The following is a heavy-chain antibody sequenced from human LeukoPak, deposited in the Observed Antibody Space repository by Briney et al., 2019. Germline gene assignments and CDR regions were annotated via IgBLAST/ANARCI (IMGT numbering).Heavy chain of an antibody. V-gene: IGHV3-9*01. D-gene: IGHD6-19*01. CDR3: AKGVSSGWYGLGY. J-gene: IGHJ4*02. Sequence: PGGSLRLSCAASGFTFDDYAMHWVRQAPGKGLEWVSGISWNSGSIGYADSVKGRFTISRDNAKNSLYLQMNSLRAEDTALYYCAKGVSSGWYGLGYWGQGTLVTVSS. CDR1: GFTFDDYA. CDR2: ISWNSGSI.